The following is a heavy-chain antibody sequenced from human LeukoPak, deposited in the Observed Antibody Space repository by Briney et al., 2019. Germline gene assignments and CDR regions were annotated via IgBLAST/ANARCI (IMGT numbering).Heavy chain of an antibody. CDR1: GYTFTGYY. V-gene: IGHV1-2*02. CDR3: ARDYYDSSGYYYDDY. J-gene: IGHJ4*02. CDR2: INPNSGGT. Sequence: EASVKVSCNASGYTFTGYYMHLVRQAPGQGLEWMGWINPNSGGTNYAQKFQGRVTMTRDTSISTAYMELSRLRSDDAAVYYCARDYYDSSGYYYDDYWGQGTLVTVSS. D-gene: IGHD3-22*01.